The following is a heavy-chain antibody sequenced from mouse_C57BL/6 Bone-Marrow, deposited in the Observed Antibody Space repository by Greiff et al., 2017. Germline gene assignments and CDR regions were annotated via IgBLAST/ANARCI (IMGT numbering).Heavy chain of an antibody. CDR1: GFTFSDYG. J-gene: IGHJ4*01. CDR3: ARPHYGSFYAMDY. D-gene: IGHD1-1*01. Sequence: EVMLVESGGGLVKPGGSLKLSCAASGFTFSDYGMHWVRQAPEKGLEWVAYISSGSSTIYYADTVKGRFTISRDNAKNTLFLQMTSLRSEDTAMYYCARPHYGSFYAMDYWGQGTSVTVSS. CDR2: ISSGSSTI. V-gene: IGHV5-17*01.